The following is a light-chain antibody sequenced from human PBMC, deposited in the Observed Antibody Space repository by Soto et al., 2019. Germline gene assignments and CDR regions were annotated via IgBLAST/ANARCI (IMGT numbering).Light chain of an antibody. Sequence: DIVMTQSPDSLAVSLGERATINCKSSPTILDRSNNKNRLVWYQQKPGQPPKLLISWASTRESGVPDRFSGSGSGTDFILTISSLQAEDVAVYYCQQYYALPITFGQGTRLEIK. CDR3: QQYYALPIT. CDR1: PTILDRSNNKNR. CDR2: WAS. V-gene: IGKV4-1*01. J-gene: IGKJ5*01.